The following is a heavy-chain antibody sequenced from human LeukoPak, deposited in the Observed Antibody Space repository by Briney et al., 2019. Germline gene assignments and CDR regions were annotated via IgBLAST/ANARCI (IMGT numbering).Heavy chain of an antibody. CDR2: XXXXNGKT. Sequence: EWMGXXXXXNGKTNYAQKLQGRVTMTTDTSTSTAYMELRSLRSDDTAVYYCARDQAMVRGVIITGDAFDIWGQGTMVTVSS. CDR3: ARDQAMVRGVIITGDAFDI. J-gene: IGHJ3*02. D-gene: IGHD3-10*01. V-gene: IGHV1-18*01.